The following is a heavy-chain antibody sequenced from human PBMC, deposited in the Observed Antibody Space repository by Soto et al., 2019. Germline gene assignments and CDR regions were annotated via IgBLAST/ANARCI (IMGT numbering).Heavy chain of an antibody. CDR1: GGSIFNYF. CDR2: ISHTGQT. J-gene: IGHJ5*02. D-gene: IGHD3-16*01. CDR3: ARESSNIYDRHFRLDP. V-gene: IGHV4-59*01. Sequence: SETLSLTCRISGGSIFNYFWTWIRQSPGNRLEWIGDISHTGQTNYNPSLKSRVTLSVDISENEFSLRLASVTPADSALYFCARESSNIYDRHFRLDPWGQGTLVTVSS.